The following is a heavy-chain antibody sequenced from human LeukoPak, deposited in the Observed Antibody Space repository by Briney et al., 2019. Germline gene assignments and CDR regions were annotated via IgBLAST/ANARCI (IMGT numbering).Heavy chain of an antibody. V-gene: IGHV3-23*01. CDR2: VSGTGGST. J-gene: IGHJ4*02. CDR3: AKVWDSSGYFEDY. CDR1: GFTFSRYA. Sequence: PGGSLRLSCAASGFTFSRYAMSWVRQAPGEGLEWVSTVSGTGGSTYYGDSVKGRFTISRDNSKNMLYLQMNNLRAEDTAVYYCAKVWDSSGYFEDYWGQGTLVTVSS. D-gene: IGHD3-22*01.